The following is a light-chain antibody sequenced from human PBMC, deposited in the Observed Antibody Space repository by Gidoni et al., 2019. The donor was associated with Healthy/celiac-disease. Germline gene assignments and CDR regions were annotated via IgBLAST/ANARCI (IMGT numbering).Light chain of an antibody. CDR3: QQYDNLPRT. J-gene: IGKJ1*01. CDR1: QDISNY. CDR2: DAS. Sequence: DIQMTQSPSSLSASVGDRVTITCQASQDISNYLNWYQQKPGKAPKLLIYDASNLETGVPSRFIGSGSGTDFTFTISSLQPEDIATYYCQQYDNLPRTFXQXAKVEIK. V-gene: IGKV1-33*01.